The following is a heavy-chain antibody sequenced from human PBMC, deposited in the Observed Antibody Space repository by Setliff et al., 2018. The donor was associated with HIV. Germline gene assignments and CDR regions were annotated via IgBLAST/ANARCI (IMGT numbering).Heavy chain of an antibody. CDR1: GGSISSGSYY. V-gene: IGHV4-39*01. CDR2: IYYSGST. D-gene: IGHD3-10*01. Sequence: SETLSLTCTVSGGSISSGSYYWGWIRQPPGKGLEWIGSIYYSGSTYYNPSLKSRVTISVDTSKNQFSLKLSSVTAADTAVYYCARVPSGLWFGKWGNWGQGTLVTVSS. CDR3: ARVPSGLWFGKWGN. J-gene: IGHJ4*02.